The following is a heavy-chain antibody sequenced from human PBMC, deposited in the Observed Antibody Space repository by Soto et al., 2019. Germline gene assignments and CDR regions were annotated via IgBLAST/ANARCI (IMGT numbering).Heavy chain of an antibody. CDR1: GGTFSSYA. CDR3: AREVYYDFWSGYHH. D-gene: IGHD3-3*01. J-gene: IGHJ5*02. Sequence: QVQLVQSGAEVKKPGSSVKVSCKASGGTFSSYAISWVRQAPGQGLEWMGGIIPIFGTANYAQKFQGRVTITADESTSTAYVELSSLRSEDTAVYYCAREVYYDFWSGYHHWGQGTLVTVSS. CDR2: IIPIFGTA. V-gene: IGHV1-69*01.